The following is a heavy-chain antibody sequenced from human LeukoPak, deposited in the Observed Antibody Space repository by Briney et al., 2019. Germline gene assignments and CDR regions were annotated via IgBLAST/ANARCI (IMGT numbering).Heavy chain of an antibody. D-gene: IGHD6-13*01. CDR1: GFTFSSYA. CDR3: ARDLRIIAAAGSYYYGMDV. Sequence: GGSLRLSCAASGFTFSSYAMHWVRQAPGKGLEWVAVISYDGSNKYYADSVKGRFTISRDNSKNTLYLQMNSLRAEDTAVYYCARDLRIIAAAGSYYYGMDVWGQGTTVTVSS. V-gene: IGHV3-30-3*01. J-gene: IGHJ6*02. CDR2: ISYDGSNK.